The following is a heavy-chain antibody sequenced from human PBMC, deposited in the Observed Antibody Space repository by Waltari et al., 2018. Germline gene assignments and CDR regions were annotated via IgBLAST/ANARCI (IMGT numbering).Heavy chain of an antibody. CDR3: AHSPTTVTTRRARYFQH. V-gene: IGHV2-5*01. D-gene: IGHD4-17*01. Sequence: QITLKESGPTLVKPTQTLTLTCTFSGFSLSTSGVGVGWIRQPPGKALEWLALVYWNDDKRYSPSLKSRLTITKDTSKNQVVLTMTNMDPVDTATYYGAHSPTTVTTRRARYFQHWGQGTLVTVSS. CDR1: GFSLSTSGVG. CDR2: VYWNDDK. J-gene: IGHJ1*01.